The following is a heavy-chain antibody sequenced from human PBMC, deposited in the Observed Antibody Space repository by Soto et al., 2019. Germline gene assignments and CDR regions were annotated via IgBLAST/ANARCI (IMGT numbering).Heavy chain of an antibody. D-gene: IGHD6-13*01. Sequence: GASVKVSCKASGYTFTSYAMHWVRQAPGQRLEWMGWISAGNGNTKYSQKFQGRVTITRDTSASTAYMELSSLRSEDTAVYYCARAPSWYNFDYWGQGTLVTVSS. CDR3: ARAPSWYNFDY. CDR1: GYTFTSYA. J-gene: IGHJ4*02. CDR2: ISAGNGNT. V-gene: IGHV1-3*01.